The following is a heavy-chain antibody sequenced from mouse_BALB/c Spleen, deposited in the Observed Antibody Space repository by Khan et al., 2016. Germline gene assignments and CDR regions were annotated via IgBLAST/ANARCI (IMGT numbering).Heavy chain of an antibody. CDR2: INPDNDDS. CDR1: GYTFTTYV. CDR3: ARKSYDSWFAF. V-gene: IGHV1S136*01. D-gene: IGHD2-12*01. J-gene: IGHJ3*01. Sequence: VQLQQSGPEMVKPGASVKMSCKASGYTFTTYVMHWVKQKPGQGLAWIGYINPDNDDSTYGEKFKGKAILTSDISSRTAYMEFSSLTSAHSAVSCSARKSYDSWFAFLRQGTLVTLSS.